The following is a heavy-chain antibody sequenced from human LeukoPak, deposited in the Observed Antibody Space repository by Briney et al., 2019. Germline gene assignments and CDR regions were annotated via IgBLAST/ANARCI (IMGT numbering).Heavy chain of an antibody. Sequence: GGSLRLSCAASGFTFSGYAIHWVRQASGKGLEWVGRIRSKTNNYATAYAASVKGRFTISRDDSRNTAYLQMSSLKTEDTAVYYCMSYPSEIAVAGKDWGQGTLVTVSS. D-gene: IGHD6-19*01. CDR1: GFTFSGYA. CDR2: IRSKTNNYAT. CDR3: MSYPSEIAVAGKD. J-gene: IGHJ4*02. V-gene: IGHV3-73*01.